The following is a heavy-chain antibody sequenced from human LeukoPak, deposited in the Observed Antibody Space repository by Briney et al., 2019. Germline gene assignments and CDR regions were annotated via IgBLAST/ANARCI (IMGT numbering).Heavy chain of an antibody. CDR3: ASDIAARGDFDY. Sequence: ASVKVSCKASGYTFTGYYMHWVRQAPGQGLEWMGWINPNSGGTNYAQKFQGRVTMTRDTSISTAYMELSRLRSDDAAVYHCASDIAARGDFDYWGQGTLVTVSS. V-gene: IGHV1-2*02. CDR1: GYTFTGYY. D-gene: IGHD6-6*01. CDR2: INPNSGGT. J-gene: IGHJ4*02.